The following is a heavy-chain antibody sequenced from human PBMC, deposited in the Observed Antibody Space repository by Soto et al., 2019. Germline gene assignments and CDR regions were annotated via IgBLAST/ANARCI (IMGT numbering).Heavy chain of an antibody. CDR2: IDPSNSYV. Sequence: GESLKISCQAFEYSFSIFWISWVRQLPGKGLEWMGRIDPSNSYVAYSPSFQGQVTISVDRSARTAFLHWSSLKASDSATYYCARHQAGSGNANFDFWGQGSQVTVSS. V-gene: IGHV5-10-1*04. CDR3: ARHQAGSGNANFDF. CDR1: EYSFSIFW. D-gene: IGHD3-10*01. J-gene: IGHJ4*02.